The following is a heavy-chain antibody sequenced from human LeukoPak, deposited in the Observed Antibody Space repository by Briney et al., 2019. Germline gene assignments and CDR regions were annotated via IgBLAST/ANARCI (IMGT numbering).Heavy chain of an antibody. CDR1: GFAFSSYS. CDR3: ARLSTVDAFDI. V-gene: IGHV3-21*01. Sequence: GGSLRLSCAASGFAFSSYSMNWVRQAPGKRLEWVSSISSSSSYIYYADSVKGRFTISRDNAKNSLYLQMNSLRAEDTAVYYCARLSTVDAFDIWGQGTMVTVSS. D-gene: IGHD4-17*01. CDR2: ISSSSSYI. J-gene: IGHJ3*02.